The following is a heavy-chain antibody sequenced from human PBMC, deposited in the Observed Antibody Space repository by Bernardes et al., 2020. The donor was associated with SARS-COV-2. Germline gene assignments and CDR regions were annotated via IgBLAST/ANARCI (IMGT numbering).Heavy chain of an antibody. CDR2: IYWDDDT. Sequence: SGPTLVQPTQTLTLTCSFSGFSLSTRGVGVGWIRQPPGKALEWLALIYWDDDTRYSPSLRSRVTITKDTSKDQVVLTMTNTDPVETATYYCVHRPFLSAYFFDYWGQGALVTVSS. D-gene: IGHD3-3*01. J-gene: IGHJ4*02. CDR1: GFSLSTRGVG. CDR3: VHRPFLSAYFFDY. V-gene: IGHV2-5*02.